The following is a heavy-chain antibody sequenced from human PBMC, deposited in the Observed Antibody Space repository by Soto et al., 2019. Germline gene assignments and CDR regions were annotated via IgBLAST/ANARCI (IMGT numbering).Heavy chain of an antibody. CDR2: ISYDGSNK. CDR1: GFIFSSYG. V-gene: IGHV3-30*18. J-gene: IGHJ4*02. CDR3: AKSGGIDYGDY. D-gene: IGHD3-10*01. Sequence: QVQLVESGGGVVQPGRSLRLSCAASGFIFSSYGMHWVRQAPGKGLEWVAVISYDGSNKYYADSVKGRFTVSRDNSKNTLYLQTNSLRAEDTAVYYCAKSGGIDYGDYWGQGTLVTVSS.